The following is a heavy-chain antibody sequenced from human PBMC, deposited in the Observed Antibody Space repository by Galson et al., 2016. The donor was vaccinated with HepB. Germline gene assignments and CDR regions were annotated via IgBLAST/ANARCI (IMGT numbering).Heavy chain of an antibody. CDR1: GYSFPVFW. J-gene: IGHJ4*02. D-gene: IGHD1-26*01. Sequence: QSGAEVKKPGESLRISCEASGYSFPVFWIGWVRQMAGKGLEWMAIIYPTDSDTRYSPSFQGHVTVSADRSIRTAYLHWSSLKASDTAMYFCVRVGLDGTYFDSWGQGTLVTVSS. CDR2: IYPTDSDT. V-gene: IGHV5-51*01. CDR3: VRVGLDGTYFDS.